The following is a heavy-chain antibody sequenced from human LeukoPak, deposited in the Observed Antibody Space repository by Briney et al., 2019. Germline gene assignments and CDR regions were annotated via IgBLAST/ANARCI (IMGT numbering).Heavy chain of an antibody. D-gene: IGHD3-22*01. CDR1: GGSISSGGYY. CDR2: IYYSGST. CDR3: ARTRSPSKYDDSSGYGY. Sequence: SETLSLTCTVSGGSISSGGYYWSWIRQHPGKGLEWIGYIYYSGSTYYNPSLKSRVTMSVDTSNNQFSLKLSSVTAADTAVYYCARTRSPSKYDDSSGYGYWGQGTLVTVSS. J-gene: IGHJ4*02. V-gene: IGHV4-31*03.